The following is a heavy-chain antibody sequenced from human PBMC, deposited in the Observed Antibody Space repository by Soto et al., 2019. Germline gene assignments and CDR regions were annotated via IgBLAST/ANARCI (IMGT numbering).Heavy chain of an antibody. D-gene: IGHD6-6*01. J-gene: IGHJ6*02. CDR2: INHSGST. V-gene: IGHV4-34*01. CDR1: GGSFSGYY. Sequence: SETLSLTCAVYGGSFSGYYWSWIRQPPGKGLEWIGEINHSGSTNYNPSLKSRVTISVDTSKNQFSPKLSSVTAADTAVYYCARVGYSSSSARWRDYYGMDVWGQGTTVTVSS. CDR3: ARVGYSSSSARWRDYYGMDV.